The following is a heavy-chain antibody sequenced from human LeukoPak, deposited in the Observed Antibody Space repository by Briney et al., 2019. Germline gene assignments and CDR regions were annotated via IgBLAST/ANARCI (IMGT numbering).Heavy chain of an antibody. CDR1: GFTFSSYA. D-gene: IGHD3-3*01. CDR2: ISYDGSSK. V-gene: IGHV3-30*04. CDR3: AKDAYYDFWSGFLPPYYYYGMDV. Sequence: PGGSLRLSCAASGFTFSSYAMHWVRQAPGKGLEWVAVISYDGSSKYYADSVKGRFTISRDNSKNTLYLQMNSLRAEDTAVYYCAKDAYYDFWSGFLPPYYYYGMDVWGQGTTVTVSS. J-gene: IGHJ6*02.